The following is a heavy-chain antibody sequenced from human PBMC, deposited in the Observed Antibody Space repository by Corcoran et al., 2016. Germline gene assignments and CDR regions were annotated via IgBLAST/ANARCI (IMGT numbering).Heavy chain of an antibody. CDR2: IYYSGST. Sequence: QMQLQESGPGLVKPSQTLSLTCTVSGGSIRSGGYYWSWIRQHPGKGLEWIGYIYYSGSTYYNPSLKSRVTISVDTSKNQFSLKLSPVTAADTAVYYGAGFDDYGGNGGDYWGQGTLVTVSS. V-gene: IGHV4-31*03. CDR1: GGSIRSGGYY. CDR3: AGFDDYGGNGGDY. J-gene: IGHJ4*02. D-gene: IGHD4-17*01.